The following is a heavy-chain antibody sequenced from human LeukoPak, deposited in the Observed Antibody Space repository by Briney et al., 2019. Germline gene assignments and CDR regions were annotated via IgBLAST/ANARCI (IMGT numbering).Heavy chain of an antibody. V-gene: IGHV3-72*01. D-gene: IGHD6-13*01. Sequence: RGSLRLSXAASGFTFSDHYMDWVGQAPGKGLEWVGRTRNKANSHITEYAASVKGRFTISRDESKNSLYLQMNSLKTEDTAVYYCSRNAPGATGTWGDVFDIWGQGTMVTVS. CDR2: TRNKANSHIT. J-gene: IGHJ3*02. CDR1: GFTFSDHY. CDR3: SRNAPGATGTWGDVFDI.